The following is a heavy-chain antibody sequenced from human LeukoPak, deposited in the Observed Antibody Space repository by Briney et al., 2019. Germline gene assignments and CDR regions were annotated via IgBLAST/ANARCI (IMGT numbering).Heavy chain of an antibody. CDR3: ARQGEMATTD. CDR1: GYNFTNYW. D-gene: IGHD5-24*01. CDR2: IYPSDSDT. Sequence: GESLKISCKGSGYNFTNYWIGWVRQLPGKGLEWMGIIYPSDSDTRYRPSFQGQVTISDDKSITTAYLQWNSLKASDTAMYYCARQGEMATTDWGQGTLVTVSS. J-gene: IGHJ4*02. V-gene: IGHV5-51*01.